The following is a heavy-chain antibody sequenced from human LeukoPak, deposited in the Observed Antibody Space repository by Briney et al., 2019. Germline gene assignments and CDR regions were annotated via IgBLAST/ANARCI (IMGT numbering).Heavy chain of an antibody. CDR1: GFNFRSHA. J-gene: IGHJ6*02. CDR2: IRSDEVSK. D-gene: IGHD3-10*01. CDR3: AKDRSGSGAYQKSMDV. V-gene: IGHV3-30*02. Sequence: GGSLRLSCAASGFNFRSHAMHWVRQAPGKGLEWVALIRSDEVSKYYAESVKGRFTISRDNSKNTLYLQMNSLRVEDTGIYYCAKDRSGSGAYQKSMDVWGQGTTVTFSS.